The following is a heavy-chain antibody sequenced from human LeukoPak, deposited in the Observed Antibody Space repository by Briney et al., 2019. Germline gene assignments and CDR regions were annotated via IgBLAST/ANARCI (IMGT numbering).Heavy chain of an antibody. J-gene: IGHJ5*02. D-gene: IGHD1-26*01. V-gene: IGHV4-39*07. CDR2: MCYSGST. CDR1: GDSISSNTCY. CDR3: ARRASGSLWGFDP. Sequence: SSETLSLTCTVSGDSISSNTCYWGWIRQPPGKGLEWIGTMCYSGSTYYNPSLKSRVTISVDTSKNQFSLKLSSVTAADTAVYYCARRASGSLWGFDPWGQGTLVTVSS.